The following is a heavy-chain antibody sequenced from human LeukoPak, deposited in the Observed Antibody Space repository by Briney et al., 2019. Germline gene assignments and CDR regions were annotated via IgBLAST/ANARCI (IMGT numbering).Heavy chain of an antibody. CDR2: IRYDGSNK. J-gene: IGHJ4*02. CDR1: GFTFSRYG. Sequence: GGSLRLSCAASGFTFSRYGMHWVRQAPGKGLEWVAFIRYDGSNKYYADSVKGRFTISRDNSKNTLYLQMNSLRAEDTAVYYCAKDDGWLQPSYYFDYWGQGTLVTVSS. CDR3: AKDDGWLQPSYYFDY. D-gene: IGHD5-24*01. V-gene: IGHV3-30*02.